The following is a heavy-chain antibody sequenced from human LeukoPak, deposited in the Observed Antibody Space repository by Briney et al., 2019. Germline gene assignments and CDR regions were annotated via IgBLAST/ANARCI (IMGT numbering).Heavy chain of an antibody. Sequence: GGSLRLSCAASGFTFSNYAMTWVRQAPGKGLEWVSGISSSGDSTYYAGSVKGRFTISRDNSKNTPYLQMNSLRAEDTAVYYCAKLRDISNWYWFDPWGQGTLVTVSS. CDR2: ISSSGDST. J-gene: IGHJ5*02. CDR1: GFTFSNYA. D-gene: IGHD6-13*01. V-gene: IGHV3-23*01. CDR3: AKLRDISNWYWFDP.